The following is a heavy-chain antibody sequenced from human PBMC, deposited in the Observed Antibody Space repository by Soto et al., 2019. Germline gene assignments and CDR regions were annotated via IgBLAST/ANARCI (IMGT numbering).Heavy chain of an antibody. J-gene: IGHJ4*02. CDR2: VNPTGGST. CDR3: ARHLAAGDS. Sequence: QVQLVQSGAEVKKPGASVRVSCKASGYTFTSYYIHWVRQAPGQGLEWKAIVNPTGGSTNYAQKFQGRVTVTFDTSTSTVFMELNSLRYEDTAVYYCARHLAAGDSWGQGTLVTVSS. V-gene: IGHV1-46*03. CDR1: GYTFTSYY. D-gene: IGHD6-25*01.